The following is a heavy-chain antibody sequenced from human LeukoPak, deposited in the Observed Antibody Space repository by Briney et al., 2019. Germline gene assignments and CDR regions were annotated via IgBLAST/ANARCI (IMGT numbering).Heavy chain of an antibody. CDR1: GGSISSSSYS. D-gene: IGHD3-22*01. V-gene: IGHV4-39*07. J-gene: IGHJ4*02. Sequence: SETLSLTCTVSGGSISSSSYSWGWIRQPPGKGLEWIGSIYYSGSTYYNPSLKSRVTISVDTSKNQFSLKLSSVTAADTAVYYCATLGFSSGYYYYFDHWGQGTLVTVSS. CDR3: ATLGFSSGYYYYFDH. CDR2: IYYSGST.